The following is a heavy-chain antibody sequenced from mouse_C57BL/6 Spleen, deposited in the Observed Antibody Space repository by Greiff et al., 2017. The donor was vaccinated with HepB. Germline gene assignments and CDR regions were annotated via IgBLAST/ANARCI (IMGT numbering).Heavy chain of an antibody. J-gene: IGHJ4*01. D-gene: IGHD2-2*01. CDR2: INPYNGGT. V-gene: IGHV1-19*01. Sequence: EVQLQQSGPVLVKPGASVKMSCKASGYTFTDYYMNWVKQSHGKSLEWIGVINPYNGGTSSNQKFKGKSTLTVDKSSSTAYMELNSLTSEDSAVYYCARHDGYDEGRAMDYWDQGASVTVS. CDR3: ARHDGYDEGRAMDY. CDR1: GYTFTDYY.